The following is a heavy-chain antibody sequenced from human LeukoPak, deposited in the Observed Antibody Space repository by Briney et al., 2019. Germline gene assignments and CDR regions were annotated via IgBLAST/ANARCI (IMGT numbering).Heavy chain of an antibody. CDR3: ARGSSSWYVGWDY. V-gene: IGHV5-51*01. J-gene: IGHJ4*02. Sequence: GESLKISCKGFGYSFTSYWIGWVRQMPGKGLEWMGIIYPGDSDTRYSPSFQGQVTISADKSISTAYLQWSSLKASDTAMYYCARGSSSWYVGWDYWGQGTLVTVSS. CDR1: GYSFTSYW. D-gene: IGHD6-13*01. CDR2: IYPGDSDT.